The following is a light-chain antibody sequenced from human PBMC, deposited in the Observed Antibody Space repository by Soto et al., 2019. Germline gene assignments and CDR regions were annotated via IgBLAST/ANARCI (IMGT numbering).Light chain of an antibody. V-gene: IGKV1-5*03. CDR1: QTISSW. Sequence: EIEITQTHSTLSGSVGDRVSITCRASQTISSWLAWYQQKPGKAPKLLIYKASTLKSGVPSRFSGSGSGTEFTLTISSLQPDDFATYYCQHYNSYSEAFGQGTMVDI. CDR3: QHYNSYSEA. J-gene: IGKJ1*01. CDR2: KAS.